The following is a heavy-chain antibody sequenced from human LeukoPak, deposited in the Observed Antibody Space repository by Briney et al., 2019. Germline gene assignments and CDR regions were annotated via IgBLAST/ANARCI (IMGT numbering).Heavy chain of an antibody. CDR1: GYTSTNYS. Sequence: GSVKVSSKPSGYTSTNYSASSGPHAPQQGLERKGWVSTCDGRTDYAQKLKGSVTMATDTYTRTAYMQRTSLGADAAAVYYWARLKQELVGATDYWGQGTLVTVSA. D-gene: IGHD6-13*01. CDR2: VSTCDGRT. J-gene: IGHJ4*02. V-gene: IGHV1-18*01. CDR3: ARLKQELVGATDY.